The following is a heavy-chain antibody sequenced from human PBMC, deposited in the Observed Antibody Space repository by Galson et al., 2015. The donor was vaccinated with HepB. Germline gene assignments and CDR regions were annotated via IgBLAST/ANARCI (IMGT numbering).Heavy chain of an antibody. Sequence: SLRLSCAASGFTFSSYTMDWVRQAPGKGLEWVSSIGRSSNYIFYADSVNGRFTISRDNAKNSLYLQMNSLRAEDTAVYYCARQVGIGSGSTDYWGQGTLVSVSS. CDR2: IGRSSNYI. CDR1: GFTFSSYT. CDR3: ARQVGIGSGSTDY. D-gene: IGHD1-26*01. V-gene: IGHV3-21*06. J-gene: IGHJ4*02.